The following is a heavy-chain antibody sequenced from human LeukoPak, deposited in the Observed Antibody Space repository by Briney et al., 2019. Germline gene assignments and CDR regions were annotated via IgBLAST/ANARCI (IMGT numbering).Heavy chain of an antibody. J-gene: IGHJ5*02. D-gene: IGHD4-17*01. CDR2: IYYSGST. Sequence: SETLSLTCTVSGGSISSYYWSWIRQPPGKGLEWIGYIYYSGSTNYNPSLESRVTISVDTSKNQFSLKLSSVTAADTAVYYCARDLRYGDVNWFDPWGQGTLVTVSS. CDR1: GGSISSYY. CDR3: ARDLRYGDVNWFDP. V-gene: IGHV4-59*01.